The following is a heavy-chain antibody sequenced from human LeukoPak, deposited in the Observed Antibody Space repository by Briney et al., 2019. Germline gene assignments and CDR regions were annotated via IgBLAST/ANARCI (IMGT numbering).Heavy chain of an antibody. V-gene: IGHV4-34*01. CDR2: INHSGST. CDR3: ARAFHYYDSSGSKISWFDP. Sequence: SETLSLTCAVYGGSFSGYYWSWIRQPPGKGLEWIGEINHSGSTNYNPSLKSRVTISVDTSKNQFSLKLSSVTAADTAVYYCARAFHYYDSSGSKISWFDPWGQGALVTVSS. J-gene: IGHJ5*02. D-gene: IGHD3-22*01. CDR1: GGSFSGYY.